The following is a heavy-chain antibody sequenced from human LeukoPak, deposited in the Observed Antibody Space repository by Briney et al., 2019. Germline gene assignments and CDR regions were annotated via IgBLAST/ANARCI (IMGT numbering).Heavy chain of an antibody. V-gene: IGHV4-34*01. J-gene: IGHJ5*02. D-gene: IGHD1-26*01. CDR1: GGSFSGYY. Sequence: SSETLSLTCAVYGGSFSGYYWSWIRQPPGKGLEWIGEINHSGSTNYNPSLKSRVTISVDTSKNQFSLKLSSVTAADTAVYYCARARRPMGATRGYNWFDPWGQGTLVTVSS. CDR3: ARARRPMGATRGYNWFDP. CDR2: INHSGST.